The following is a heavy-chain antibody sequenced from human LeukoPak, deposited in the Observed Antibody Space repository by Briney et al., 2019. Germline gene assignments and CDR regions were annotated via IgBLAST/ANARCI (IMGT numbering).Heavy chain of an antibody. CDR3: ARESNWFDP. CDR1: GVSISDSSYH. V-gene: IGHV4-39*07. Sequence: SETLSLTCTVSGVSISDSSYHWGWIRQPPGKGLEWIGNIYSRGSTYYNPSLKSRVTISVDTSKNHFSLKLNSVTAADTAVYYCARESNWFDPWGKGTLVTVSS. CDR2: IYSRGST. J-gene: IGHJ5*02.